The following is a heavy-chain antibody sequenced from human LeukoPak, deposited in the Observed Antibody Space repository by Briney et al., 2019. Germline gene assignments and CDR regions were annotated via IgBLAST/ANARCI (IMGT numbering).Heavy chain of an antibody. CDR3: ARLSPYSSSPDFEYFQH. CDR1: GGTFISYA. V-gene: IGHV1-69*13. D-gene: IGHD6-13*01. CDR2: IIPIFGTA. J-gene: IGHJ1*01. Sequence: SVKVSCKSSGGTFISYAISWVRPPPGQGLEWVGGIIPIFGTANYAQKFQGRVTITADESTSTAYMELSSLRPKDTAVYYCARLSPYSSSPDFEYFQHWGQGTLVTVSS.